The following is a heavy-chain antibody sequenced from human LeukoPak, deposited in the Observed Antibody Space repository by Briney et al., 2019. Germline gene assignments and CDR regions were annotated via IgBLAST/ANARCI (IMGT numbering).Heavy chain of an antibody. Sequence: GGSLRLSCAASGFTFSNYGMHWVRQAPGKGLEWVAVISYDGSNKYYADSVKGRFTISRDNSKNTLYLQMNSLRAEDTAVYYCAKEGSDAFDIWGQGTMVSLSS. J-gene: IGHJ3*02. CDR2: ISYDGSNK. V-gene: IGHV3-30*18. CDR1: GFTFSNYG. CDR3: AKEGSDAFDI.